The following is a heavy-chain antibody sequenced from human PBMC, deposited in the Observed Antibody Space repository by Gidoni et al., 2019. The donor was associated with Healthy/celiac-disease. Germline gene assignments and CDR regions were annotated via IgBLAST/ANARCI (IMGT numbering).Heavy chain of an antibody. D-gene: IGHD3-3*01. V-gene: IGHV4-31*03. Sequence: QVQLQESGPGLVKPSQTLSLTCPVSGGSISSGGYYWSWIRQHPGKGLEWIGYIYYSGSTYYNPSLKSRVTISVDTSKNQFSLKLSSVTAADTAVYYCARGGEDFWSGGPNFDYWGQGTLVTVSS. CDR1: GGSISSGGYY. CDR2: IYYSGST. J-gene: IGHJ4*02. CDR3: ARGGEDFWSGGPNFDY.